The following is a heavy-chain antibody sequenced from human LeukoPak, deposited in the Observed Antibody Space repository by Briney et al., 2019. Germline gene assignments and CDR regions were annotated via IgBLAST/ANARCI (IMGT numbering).Heavy chain of an antibody. Sequence: GGSLRLSCAASGFTFSSYGMHWVRQAPGKGLEWAAFIRYDGSNKYYADSVKGRFTISRDNSKNTLYLQMNSLRAADTAVYYCAREALGGGAYYFDYWGQGTLVTVSS. D-gene: IGHD2-21*01. CDR2: IRYDGSNK. CDR3: AREALGGGAYYFDY. J-gene: IGHJ4*02. CDR1: GFTFSSYG. V-gene: IGHV3-30*02.